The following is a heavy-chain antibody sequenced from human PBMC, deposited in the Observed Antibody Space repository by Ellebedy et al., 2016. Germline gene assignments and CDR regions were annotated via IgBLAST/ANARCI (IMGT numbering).Heavy chain of an antibody. Sequence: GESLKISXAASGFKFSDYWMSWVRQPPGKGLEWVANIKQDESEKFFADSVKGRFTISRDNAKSALYLQMNSLKVEDTATYYCVREFSYDSFAFDHWGQGILVTVSS. D-gene: IGHD3-16*01. CDR1: GFKFSDYW. CDR3: VREFSYDSFAFDH. J-gene: IGHJ4*02. V-gene: IGHV3-7*04. CDR2: IKQDESEK.